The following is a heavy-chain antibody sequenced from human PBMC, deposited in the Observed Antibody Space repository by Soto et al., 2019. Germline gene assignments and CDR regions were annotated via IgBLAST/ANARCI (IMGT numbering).Heavy chain of an antibody. V-gene: IGHV4-59*01. D-gene: IGHD1-26*01. Sequence: QVQLQESGPGLVRPSETLSLTCNVSGGSISSYYWNWIRQPPGKGLEWVGYAHSRGTTNYNPSLKSRVAISVDPSKNQFSLWLTSVTAADTAIYFCASGSGDYFVLDSWGKGTLVTVSS. CDR1: GGSISSYY. CDR3: ASGSGDYFVLDS. J-gene: IGHJ4*02. CDR2: AHSRGTT.